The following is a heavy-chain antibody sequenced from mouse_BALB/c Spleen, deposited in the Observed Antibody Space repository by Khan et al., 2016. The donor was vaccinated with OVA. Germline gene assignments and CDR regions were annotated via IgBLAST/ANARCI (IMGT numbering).Heavy chain of an antibody. V-gene: IGHV5-6*01. Sequence: EVELVESGGDLVKPGGSLKLSCAASGFTFSTYGMSWVRQTPDKRLEWVATISSGGSYTYYPDSVKGRFTFSSDNAKNTLYLQMSSLKSEDTAVYYCERLAYYCNGEGFTYWGQGTLVTVSA. CDR1: GFTFSTYG. D-gene: IGHD1-1*01. J-gene: IGHJ3*01. CDR2: ISSGGSYT. CDR3: ERLAYYCNGEGFTY.